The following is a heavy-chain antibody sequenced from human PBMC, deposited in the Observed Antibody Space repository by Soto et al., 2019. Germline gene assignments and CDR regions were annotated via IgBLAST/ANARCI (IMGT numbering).Heavy chain of an antibody. V-gene: IGHV4-4*02. Sequence: SETLSLTCAVSSGSISSSNWWSWVRQPPGKGLEWIGEIYHSGSTNYNPSLKSRVTISVDKSKNQFSLKLSSVTAADTAVYYCARAYYDILTGWGNWFDPWGQGTLVTVSS. CDR3: ARAYYDILTGWGNWFDP. CDR1: SGSISSSNW. CDR2: IYHSGST. J-gene: IGHJ5*02. D-gene: IGHD3-9*01.